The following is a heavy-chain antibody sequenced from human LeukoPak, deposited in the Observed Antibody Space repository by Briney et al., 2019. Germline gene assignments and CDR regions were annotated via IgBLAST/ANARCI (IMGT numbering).Heavy chain of an antibody. J-gene: IGHJ5*02. Sequence: ASVKVSCKASGYTFTGYYMHWVRQAPGQGLEWMGWINPNSGGTNYAQKFQGRVTMTRDTSISTAYMELSRLRSDDTAVYYCARTAPYSSSWYANWFDPWGQGTLVTVSP. CDR1: GYTFTGYY. CDR3: ARTAPYSSSWYANWFDP. V-gene: IGHV1-2*02. CDR2: INPNSGGT. D-gene: IGHD6-13*01.